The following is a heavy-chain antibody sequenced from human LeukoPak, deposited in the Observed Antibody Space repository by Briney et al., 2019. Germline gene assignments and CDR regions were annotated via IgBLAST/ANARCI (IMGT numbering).Heavy chain of an antibody. D-gene: IGHD5-24*01. CDR1: GYSFTSYW. V-gene: IGHV5-51*01. CDR3: ARQGGYNPTYYYYMDV. Sequence: GESLKISCKGSGYSFTSYWIGWVRQMPGKGLEWMGIIYPGDSDTRYSPSFQGQVTISADKSISTAYLQWSSLKASDTAMYYCARQGGYNPTYYYYMDVWGKGTTVTVSS. CDR2: IYPGDSDT. J-gene: IGHJ6*03.